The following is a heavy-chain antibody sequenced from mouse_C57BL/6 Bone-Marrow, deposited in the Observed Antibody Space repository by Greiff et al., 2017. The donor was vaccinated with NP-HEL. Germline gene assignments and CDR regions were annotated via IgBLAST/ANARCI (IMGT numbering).Heavy chain of an antibody. J-gene: IGHJ3*01. CDR2: INPYNGGT. V-gene: IGHV1-19*01. CDR3: ARYDYFAY. D-gene: IGHD2-4*01. Sequence: VQLQQSGPVLVKPGASVKMSCKASGYTFTDYYMNWVKQSHGKSLEWIGVINPYNGGTSYNQKFKGKATLTVDKSSSTAYMELTSLTSEDSAVLFCARYDYFAYWGQGTLVTVSA. CDR1: GYTFTDYY.